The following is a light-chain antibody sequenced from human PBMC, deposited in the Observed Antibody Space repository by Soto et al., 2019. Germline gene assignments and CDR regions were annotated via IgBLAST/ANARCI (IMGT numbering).Light chain of an antibody. CDR2: GAS. CDR3: QQRSNWPPIT. V-gene: IGKV3D-20*02. CDR1: QSVSSSY. Sequence: ENVLTLSPGTLSLSTGERATLSCRAIQSVSSSYLAWYQQKPGQAPRLLIYGASSRATGIPDRFSGSGSGTDFTLTISRLEPEDFAVYYCQQRSNWPPITFGQGTRLET. J-gene: IGKJ5*01.